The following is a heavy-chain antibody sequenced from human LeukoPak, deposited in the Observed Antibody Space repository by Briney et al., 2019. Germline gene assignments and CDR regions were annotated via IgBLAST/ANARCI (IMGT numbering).Heavy chain of an antibody. CDR3: ARSSDQHDYGDYNDAFDI. D-gene: IGHD4-17*01. J-gene: IGHJ3*02. CDR2: IYYSGST. Sequence: PSETLSLTCTVSGGSISSYYCSWIRQPPGKGLEWIGYIYYSGSTNYNPSLKSRVTISVDTSKNQFSLKLSSVTAADTAVYYCARSSDQHDYGDYNDAFDIWGQGTMVTVSS. V-gene: IGHV4-59*01. CDR1: GGSISSYY.